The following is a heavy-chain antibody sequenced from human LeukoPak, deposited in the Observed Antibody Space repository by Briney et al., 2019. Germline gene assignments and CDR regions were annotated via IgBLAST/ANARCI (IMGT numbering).Heavy chain of an antibody. CDR1: GFTFSDYY. CDR2: ISSSGSTI. J-gene: IGHJ4*02. Sequence: GGSLRLSCAASGFTFSDYYMSWIRQAPGKGLEGVSYISSSGSTIYYADSVKGRFTISRDNAKTSLYLQMNSLRAEDTAVYYCARDGGRSSWYSDYWGQGTLVTVSS. V-gene: IGHV3-11*01. D-gene: IGHD6-13*01. CDR3: ARDGGRSSWYSDY.